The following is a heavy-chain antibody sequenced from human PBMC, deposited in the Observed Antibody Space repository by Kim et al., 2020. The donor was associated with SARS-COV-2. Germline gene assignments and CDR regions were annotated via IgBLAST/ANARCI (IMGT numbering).Heavy chain of an antibody. J-gene: IGHJ4*02. CDR2: INHSGSV. Sequence: SETLSLTCAVYGGSFSGYYWSWIRQAPGMGLEWIGEINHSGSVNYNPSLKSRVTISVDTSKNQFSLNLMSLPAADTAVYYCARGFRLYHNLDFCGQGTLV. D-gene: IGHD3-9*01. V-gene: IGHV4-34*01. CDR1: GGSFSGYY. CDR3: ARGFRLYHNLDF.